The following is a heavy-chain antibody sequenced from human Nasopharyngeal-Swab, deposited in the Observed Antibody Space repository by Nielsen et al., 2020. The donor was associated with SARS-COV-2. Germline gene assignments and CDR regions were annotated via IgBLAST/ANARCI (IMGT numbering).Heavy chain of an antibody. D-gene: IGHD3-22*01. J-gene: IGHJ4*02. CDR2: INWNGGST. Sequence: LSLTCAASGFTFDDYGMSWVRQAPGKGLEWVSGINWNGGSTGYADSVKGRFTISRDNAKNSLYLQMNSLRAEDTALYHCARERRYYDSSGYYEAYYFDYWGQGTLATVSS. CDR1: GFTFDDYG. V-gene: IGHV3-20*01. CDR3: ARERRYYDSSGYYEAYYFDY.